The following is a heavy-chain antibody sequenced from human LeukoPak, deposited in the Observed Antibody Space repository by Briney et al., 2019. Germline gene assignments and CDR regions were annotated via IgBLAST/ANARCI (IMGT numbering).Heavy chain of an antibody. V-gene: IGHV5-51*01. CDR3: ARQRLYNWNDAMDV. CDR2: IYPGDSDT. D-gene: IGHD1-1*01. J-gene: IGHJ6*03. Sequence: GASLQICCEGSGSIFTSYWIGWGRQLRGKGVGRMGIIYPGDSDTRYSPSFQGQVTISADKSISTAYLQWSSLKASDTAMYYCARQRLYNWNDAMDVWGKGTTVTVSS. CDR1: GSIFTSYW.